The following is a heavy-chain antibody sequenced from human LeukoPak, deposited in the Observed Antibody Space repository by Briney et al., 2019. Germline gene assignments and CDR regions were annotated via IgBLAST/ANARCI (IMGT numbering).Heavy chain of an antibody. D-gene: IGHD3-10*01. Sequence: SQTLSLTCAVSGGSISSGGYSWSWIRQPPGKGLEWIGYIYHSGSTYYNPSLKSRVTISVDTSKNQFSLKLSSVTAADTAVYYCARGMVRGEFDPWGQGTLVTVSS. V-gene: IGHV4-30-2*05. CDR1: GGSISSGGYS. J-gene: IGHJ5*02. CDR2: IYHSGST. CDR3: ARGMVRGEFDP.